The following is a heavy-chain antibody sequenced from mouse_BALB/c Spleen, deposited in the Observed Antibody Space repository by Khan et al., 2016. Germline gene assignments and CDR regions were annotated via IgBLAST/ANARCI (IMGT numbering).Heavy chain of an antibody. CDR3: ARDLNWYFDV. V-gene: IGHV5-4*02. J-gene: IGHJ1*01. CDR2: ISDGGSYT. Sequence: EVELVESGGGLVKPGGSLKLSCAASGFTFSDYYMYWVRQTPEKRLEWVATISDGGSYTYYPDSVKGRFTISRDNAKNNLYLQMSSLKSEDTAMXYGARDLNWYFDVWGAGTTVTVSS. CDR1: GFTFSDYY.